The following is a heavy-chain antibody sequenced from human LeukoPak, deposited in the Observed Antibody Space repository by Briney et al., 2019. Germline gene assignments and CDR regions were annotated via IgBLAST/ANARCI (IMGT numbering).Heavy chain of an antibody. D-gene: IGHD1-20*01. CDR3: AKEGEPYNWNYFDY. J-gene: IGHJ4*02. CDR1: GFTVSSNY. V-gene: IGHV3-53*01. Sequence: GGSLRLSCAASGFTVSSNYMSWVRQAPGKGLEWVSVIYSGGSTYYADSVKGRFTISRDNSKNTLYLQMNSLRAEDTAVYYCAKEGEPYNWNYFDYWGQGTLVTVSS. CDR2: IYSGGST.